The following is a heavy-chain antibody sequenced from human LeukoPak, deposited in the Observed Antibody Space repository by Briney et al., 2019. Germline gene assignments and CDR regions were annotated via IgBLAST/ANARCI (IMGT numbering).Heavy chain of an antibody. Sequence: SETLSLTCAVYGGSFSGYYWSWIRQPPGKGLEWIGEINHSGSTNYNPSLKSRVTISADTSKNQFSLKLSSVTAADTAVYYCARGTGGWYSDWFDPWGQGTLVTVSS. CDR2: INHSGST. CDR3: ARGTGGWYSDWFDP. J-gene: IGHJ5*02. V-gene: IGHV4-34*01. CDR1: GGSFSGYY. D-gene: IGHD6-19*01.